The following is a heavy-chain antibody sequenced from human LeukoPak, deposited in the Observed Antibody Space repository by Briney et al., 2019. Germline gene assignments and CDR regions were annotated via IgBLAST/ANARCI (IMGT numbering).Heavy chain of an antibody. D-gene: IGHD3-22*01. J-gene: IGHJ4*02. CDR2: IRSKAYGGTT. CDR3: TRAPGITMIVVVPYYFDY. V-gene: IGHV3-49*03. CDR1: GFTFGDYA. Sequence: PGGSLRLSCTASGFTFGDYAMSWFRQAPGKGLEWVGFIRSKAYGGTTEYAASVKGRFTISRDDSKSIAYLQMNSLKTEDTAVYYCTRAPGITMIVVVPYYFDYWGQGTLVTVSS.